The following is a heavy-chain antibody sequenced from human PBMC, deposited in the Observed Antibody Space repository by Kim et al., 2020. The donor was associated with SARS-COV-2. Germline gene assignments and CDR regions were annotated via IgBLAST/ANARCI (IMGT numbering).Heavy chain of an antibody. D-gene: IGHD3-22*01. V-gene: IGHV1-46*01. Sequence: ARKFQGRVTMTRDTSTSTVYMELSSLRSEDTAVYYCANSEYDSSGYYFDYWGQGTLVTVSS. CDR3: ANSEYDSSGYYFDY. J-gene: IGHJ4*02.